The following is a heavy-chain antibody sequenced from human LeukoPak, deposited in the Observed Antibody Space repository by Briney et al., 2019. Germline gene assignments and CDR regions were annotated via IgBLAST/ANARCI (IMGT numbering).Heavy chain of an antibody. Sequence: SETLSLTCTVSGGSFSSRTYYWGWIRQPPGKGLEWIGSVFYSGDTYYNPSLNSRVTISVDTSKNQFSLKLSSVTAADTAVYFCARQLRFLEWSRRPDPYYFDYWGQGTLVTVSS. CDR2: VFYSGDT. V-gene: IGHV4-39*01. D-gene: IGHD3-3*01. J-gene: IGHJ4*02. CDR3: ARQLRFLEWSRRPDPYYFDY. CDR1: GGSFSSRTYY.